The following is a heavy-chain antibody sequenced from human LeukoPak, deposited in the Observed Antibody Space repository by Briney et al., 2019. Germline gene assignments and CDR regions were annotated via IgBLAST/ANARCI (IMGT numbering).Heavy chain of an antibody. J-gene: IGHJ4*02. V-gene: IGHV3-23*01. CDR3: AKLHRNFFHTDPPDY. D-gene: IGHD2-2*02. Sequence: PGRSLRLSCAASGFTFDDYAMHWVRQAPGKGLEWVSAISGSGGSTYYADSVKGRFTISRDNSKNTLYLQMNSLRAEDTAVYYCAKLHRNFFHTDPPDYWGQGTLVTVSS. CDR2: ISGSGGST. CDR1: GFTFDDYA.